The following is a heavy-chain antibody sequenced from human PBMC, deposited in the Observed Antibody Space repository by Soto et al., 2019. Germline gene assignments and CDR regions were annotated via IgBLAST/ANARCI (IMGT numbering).Heavy chain of an antibody. J-gene: IGHJ4*02. V-gene: IGHV3-33*03. CDR2: IWYDGSNK. D-gene: IGHD3-16*01. CDR3: GGPTN. CDR1: GFPFSSYG. Sequence: QAQLVESGGGVVQPGRSLRLSCAASGFPFSSYGMHWVRQAPGKGLDWVGVIWYDGSNKDYAESVKGRFTISRDNSKNMLYFQKNSRRAADTAVFYCGGPTNWGRGTLVTASS.